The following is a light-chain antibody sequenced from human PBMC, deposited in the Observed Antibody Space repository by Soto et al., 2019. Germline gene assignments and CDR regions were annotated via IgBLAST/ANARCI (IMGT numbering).Light chain of an antibody. CDR3: QLYGNSPPGVT. J-gene: IGKJ3*01. CDR2: AAS. CDR1: QTISSSY. V-gene: IGKV3-20*01. Sequence: EIVLTQSPGPLSLSPGERATLSCRASQTISSSYLAWYQQKPGQAPRLLIYAASTRATDIPDRFSGSGSGTDFTLTLSRLEPEDFAVYYCQLYGNSPPGVTGGPGTKVDI.